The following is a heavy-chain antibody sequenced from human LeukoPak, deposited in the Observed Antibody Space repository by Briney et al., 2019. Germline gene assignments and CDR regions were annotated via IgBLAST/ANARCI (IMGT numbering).Heavy chain of an antibody. CDR1: GRSLRDYP. J-gene: IGHJ4*02. Sequence: PAETLSLTCAVYGRSLRDYPWTWIRQPPGKGLEWIGQIKVGGGTKYNPSLNSRVTMSLDTSKNQFSLKLTSVSAADTAVYYCARGAPGYWGQGTMVTVSS. CDR3: ARGAPGY. V-gene: IGHV4-34*01. CDR2: IKVGGGT.